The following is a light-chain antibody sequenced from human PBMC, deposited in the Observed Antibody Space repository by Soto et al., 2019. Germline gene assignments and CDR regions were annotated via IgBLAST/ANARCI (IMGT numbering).Light chain of an antibody. CDR2: RDS. V-gene: IGLV3-9*01. Sequence: YELTQPLSVSVALGQTARITCGGNNIGSKNVHWYQQKPGQAPVLVIYRDSNRPSGIPERFSASNSGNTATPTISRAQAGDEADYYCQVWDSSTVVFGGGTQLTVL. CDR1: NIGSKN. J-gene: IGLJ2*01. CDR3: QVWDSSTVV.